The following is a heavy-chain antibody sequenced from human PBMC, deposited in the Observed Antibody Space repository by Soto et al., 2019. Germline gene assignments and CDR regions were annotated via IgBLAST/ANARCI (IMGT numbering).Heavy chain of an antibody. CDR2: IHHSGST. J-gene: IGHJ4*02. CDR1: GGSISRGDFS. Sequence: QLQLQESGSRLVKPSQTLSLTCAVSGGSISRGDFSWSWIRQPPGKGLEGIGYIHHSGSTNYNPSLRSRVSISIDRSENQFSLKLSSVTAADTAVYYCARSWGDCCGGSCYSGFFDYWGQGTLVTVAS. V-gene: IGHV4-30-2*01. CDR3: ARSWGDCCGGSCYSGFFDY. D-gene: IGHD2-15*01.